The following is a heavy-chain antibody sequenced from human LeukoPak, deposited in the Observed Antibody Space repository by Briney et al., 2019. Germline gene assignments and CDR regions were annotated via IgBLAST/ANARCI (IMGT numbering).Heavy chain of an antibody. CDR2: IHHSGTA. CDR3: ARYCSSTKCPFDY. Sequence: SQTLSLTCTVSGGSIGSGLYFCSWIRQHPGKGLEWVGYIHHSGTAFYNPSLQSRATISMDMSKNEFSLRLSVVTDADTAVYYCARYCSSTKCPFDYWGQGTLVTVSS. D-gene: IGHD2-2*01. CDR1: GGSIGSGLYF. J-gene: IGHJ4*02. V-gene: IGHV4-31*03.